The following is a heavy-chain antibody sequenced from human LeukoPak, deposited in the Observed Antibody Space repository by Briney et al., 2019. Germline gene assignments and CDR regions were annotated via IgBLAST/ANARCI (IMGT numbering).Heavy chain of an antibody. Sequence: PGGSLRLSCAASGLTFSSFWMSWVRQAPGKGLEWVANIKPDGSDTYYVDSLRGRFTISRDNAKNSLYLQMNSLRAEDTAVYYCAKDPARDGSAFYWGQGTLVTVSS. CDR3: AKDPARDGSAFY. D-gene: IGHD3-10*01. CDR1: GLTFSSFW. CDR2: IKPDGSDT. V-gene: IGHV3-7*01. J-gene: IGHJ4*02.